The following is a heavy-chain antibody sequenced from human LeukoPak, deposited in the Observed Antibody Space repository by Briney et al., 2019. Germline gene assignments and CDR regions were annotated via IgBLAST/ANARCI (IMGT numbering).Heavy chain of an antibody. D-gene: IGHD7-27*01. CDR3: ARGLGTYYFDY. CDR2: ISSSSSTI. Sequence: PGGSLRLSCAASGFTFSSYWMSWVRQAPGKGLEWVSYISSSSSTIYYADSVKGRFTISRDNAKNSLYLQMNSLRAEDTAVYYCARGLGTYYFDYWGQGTLVTVSS. J-gene: IGHJ4*02. CDR1: GFTFSSYW. V-gene: IGHV3-48*01.